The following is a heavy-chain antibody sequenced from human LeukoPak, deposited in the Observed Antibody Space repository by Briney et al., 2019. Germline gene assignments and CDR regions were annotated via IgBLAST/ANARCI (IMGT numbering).Heavy chain of an antibody. D-gene: IGHD1/OR15-1a*01. CDR3: ARGEHSVDS. J-gene: IGHJ4*02. V-gene: IGHV4-4*07. CDR1: GGTIRSHY. CDR2: IYSSGYT. Sequence: SETLSLTCTVSGGTIRSHYWNWIRQPAGKGLEWIGRIYSSGYTNDNPSLKSRITMSVDVSKNQFSLRLNSVTAADTAVYYCARGEHSVDSWGQGMLVSVSS.